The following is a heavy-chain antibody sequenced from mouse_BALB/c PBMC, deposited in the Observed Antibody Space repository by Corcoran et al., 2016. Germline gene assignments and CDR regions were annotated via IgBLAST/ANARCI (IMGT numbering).Heavy chain of an antibody. CDR2: IDPANGNT. V-gene: IGHV14-3*02. J-gene: IGHJ3*01. CDR3: ARHGSSYPFAY. D-gene: IGHD1-1*01. Sequence: EVQLQQSGAELVKPGASVKLSCTASGFNIKDTYMHWVKQRPEQGLEWIGRIDPANGNTKYDPKLQGKDTITADTSSNTAYLQLSSLTSEDTAVYYCARHGSSYPFAYWGQGTLVTVSA. CDR1: GFNIKDTY.